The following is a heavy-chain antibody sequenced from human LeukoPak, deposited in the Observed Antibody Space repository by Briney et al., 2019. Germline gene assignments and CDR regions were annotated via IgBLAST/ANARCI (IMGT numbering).Heavy chain of an antibody. V-gene: IGHV1-8*01. CDR2: MNPNSGNT. J-gene: IGHJ4*02. D-gene: IGHD5-12*01. CDR3: ARVIVATIGEYYFDY. CDR1: GYTFTSYD. Sequence: ASVKVSCKASGYTFTSYDISWVRQATGQGLEWMGWMNPNSGNTGYAQKFQGRVTMTRNTSISTAYMELSSLRSEDTAVYYCARVIVATIGEYYFDYWGQGTLVTVSS.